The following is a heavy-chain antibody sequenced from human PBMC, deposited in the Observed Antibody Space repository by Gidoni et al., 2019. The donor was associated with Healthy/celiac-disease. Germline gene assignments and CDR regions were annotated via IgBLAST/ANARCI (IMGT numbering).Heavy chain of an antibody. Sequence: QVQLVESGGGVVQPGRSLRLPCAASGCTFRSDGMHWVRQAPGQGLECVAVIWYDGSNKYYADSVKGRFTISRDNSKNTLYLQMNSLRAEDTAVYYCARDIAARRLDYWGQGTLVTVSS. D-gene: IGHD6-6*01. CDR2: IWYDGSNK. V-gene: IGHV3-33*01. J-gene: IGHJ4*02. CDR3: ARDIAARRLDY. CDR1: GCTFRSDG.